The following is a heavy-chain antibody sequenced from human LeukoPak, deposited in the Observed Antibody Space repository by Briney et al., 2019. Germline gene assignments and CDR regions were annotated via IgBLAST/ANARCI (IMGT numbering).Heavy chain of an antibody. CDR2: IWFDGSDK. J-gene: IGHJ6*04. V-gene: IGHV3-33*01. CDR1: GFTFSNFG. CDR3: ARAHPGYCTGTTCPGDYYYGVDV. D-gene: IGHD2-2*03. Sequence: GGSLRLSCAASGFTFSNFGMHWVRQAPGEGLEWVAIIWFDGSDKYYADSVKGRFTISRDNSKNTLSLQMNSLRAADTAVYYCARAHPGYCTGTTCPGDYYYGVDVWGKGTTVTVSS.